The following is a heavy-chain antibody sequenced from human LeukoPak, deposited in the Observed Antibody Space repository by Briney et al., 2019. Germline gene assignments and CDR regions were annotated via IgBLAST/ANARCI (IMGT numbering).Heavy chain of an antibody. D-gene: IGHD3-22*01. Sequence: GASVKVSCKASGYTFNSHGITWVRQAPGQGLEWIGWISAYIGNTNYAQKFQGRVTMTTDTSTSTAYMELRSLRSDDTAVYYCARDQYYDSKGWFDPWGQGTLVTVSS. CDR3: ARDQYYDSKGWFDP. J-gene: IGHJ5*02. CDR1: GYTFNSHG. CDR2: ISAYIGNT. V-gene: IGHV1-18*01.